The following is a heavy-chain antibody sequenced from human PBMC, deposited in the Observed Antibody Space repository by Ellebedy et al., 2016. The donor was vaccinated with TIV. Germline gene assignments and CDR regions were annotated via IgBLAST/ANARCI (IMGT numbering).Heavy chain of an antibody. CDR3: ARGDPYDI. CDR1: GFTFSSYA. V-gene: IGHV3-64*04. D-gene: IGHD3-9*01. Sequence: GESLKISCSASGFTFSSYAMHWVRQAPGKGLEYVSAISSNGGSTYYADSVKGRFTISRDNSKNTLYLQMNSLRAEDTAVYYCARGDPYDIWGQGTLVTVSS. CDR2: ISSNGGST. J-gene: IGHJ4*02.